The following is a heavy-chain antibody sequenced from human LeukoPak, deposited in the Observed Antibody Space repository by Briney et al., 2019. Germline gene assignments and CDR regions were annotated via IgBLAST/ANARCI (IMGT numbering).Heavy chain of an antibody. D-gene: IGHD6-19*01. Sequence: ASVKVSCKASGYIFSTYGIRWVRQAPGQGLEWMGCISGYNGNTNYAQKLQGRVTMTTDTSTSTAYMELRSLRSDDTAVYYCARRRSEEFAFYCCGQGTLVTVSS. V-gene: IGHV1-18*01. J-gene: IGHJ4*02. CDR1: GYIFSTYG. CDR3: ARRRSEEFAFYC. CDR2: ISGYNGNT.